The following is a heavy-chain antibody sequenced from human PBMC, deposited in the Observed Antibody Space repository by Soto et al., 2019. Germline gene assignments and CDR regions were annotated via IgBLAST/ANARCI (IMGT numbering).Heavy chain of an antibody. D-gene: IGHD3-3*01. CDR1: GFTFSNFS. CDR3: AKDEEWPPWRGYFGS. Sequence: GESLKISCAASGFTFSNFSMTWVRQAPGEGLEWVSGISGSGTNTYYAESVKGRFTVSRDNSKDTLFLHIASLKADDTAVYYCAKDEEWPPWRGYFGSWGQGTRVTVSS. V-gene: IGHV3-23*01. CDR2: ISGSGTNT. J-gene: IGHJ4*02.